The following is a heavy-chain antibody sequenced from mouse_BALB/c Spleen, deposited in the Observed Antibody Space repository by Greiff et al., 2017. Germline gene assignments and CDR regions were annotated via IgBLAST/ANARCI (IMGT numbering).Heavy chain of an antibody. Sequence: EVHLVESGGGLVQPGGSLKLSCAASGFTFSSYGMSWVRQTPDKRLELVATINSNGGSTYYPDSVKGRFTISRDNAKNTLYLQMSSLKSEDTAMYYCAREGMDYWGQGTSVTVSS. CDR3: AREGMDY. CDR1: GFTFSSYG. J-gene: IGHJ4*01. CDR2: INSNGGST. V-gene: IGHV5-6-3*01.